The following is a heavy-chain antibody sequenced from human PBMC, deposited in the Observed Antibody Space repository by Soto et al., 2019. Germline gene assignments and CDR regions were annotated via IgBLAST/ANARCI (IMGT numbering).Heavy chain of an antibody. V-gene: IGHV3-23*01. CDR2: VSGGGDST. CDR1: GFTFSNYA. Sequence: GGSLRLSCAVSGFTFSNYAMGWVRQAPGKGLEWVSCVSGGGDSTYYTESGKGRFIISRDNPKKTLYLQMNSLRAEDTALYYCAKGSTVPVAKYFDYWGQGALVTVSS. CDR3: AKGSTVPVAKYFDY. D-gene: IGHD6-19*01. J-gene: IGHJ4*02.